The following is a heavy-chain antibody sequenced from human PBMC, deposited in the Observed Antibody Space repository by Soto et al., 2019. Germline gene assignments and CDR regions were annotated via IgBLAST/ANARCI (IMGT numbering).Heavy chain of an antibody. CDR2: IYSGGST. V-gene: IGHV3-53*01. Sequence: EVQLVESGGGLIQPGGSLRLSCAASGFTVSSNYMSWVRQAPGKGLEWVSVIYSGGSTYYADSVKGRFTISRDNSKNTLYLQMSSLRAEETAVYYCASSSYYGDYPYGMDVWGQGTTVTVSS. CDR3: ASSSYYGDYPYGMDV. D-gene: IGHD4-17*01. J-gene: IGHJ6*02. CDR1: GFTVSSNY.